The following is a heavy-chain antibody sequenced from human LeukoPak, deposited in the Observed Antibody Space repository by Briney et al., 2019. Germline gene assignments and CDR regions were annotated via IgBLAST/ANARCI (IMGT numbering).Heavy chain of an antibody. D-gene: IGHD5-12*01. CDR3: AREGRVSGYDFDC. V-gene: IGHV3-74*03. Sequence: GGSLRLSCAASGFTFSSYWMHWVRQAPGKGLVWVLRINSDGSSITYADSVKGRFTISRDNAKNTLYLQMNSPRVEDTAVYYCAREGRVSGYDFDCWGQGTLVTVSS. CDR1: GFTFSSYW. J-gene: IGHJ4*02. CDR2: INSDGSSI.